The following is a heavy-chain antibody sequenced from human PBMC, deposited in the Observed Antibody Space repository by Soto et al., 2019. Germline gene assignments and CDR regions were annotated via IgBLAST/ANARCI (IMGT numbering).Heavy chain of an antibody. CDR1: GYSFTNYE. V-gene: IGHV1-8*01. J-gene: IGHJ4*02. CDR3: ASGAYNWNDYTY. D-gene: IGHD1-20*01. Sequence: QVQLAQSGAEVKKPGASVKVSCKASGYSFTNYEVTWVRQATGQGLEWMGWMSPRRGNTAYAQKFQGRVAMTRNTSISTAYLELSSLTSEDTAVYYCASGAYNWNDYTYWGQGTLVSVSS. CDR2: MSPRRGNT.